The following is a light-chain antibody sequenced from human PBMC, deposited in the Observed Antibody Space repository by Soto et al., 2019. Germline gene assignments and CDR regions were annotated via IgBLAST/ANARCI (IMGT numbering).Light chain of an antibody. CDR2: GVS. V-gene: IGLV2-14*01. Sequence: QSALTQPASVSGSPGQSITVSCTGTSSDVGAYNYVSWYQQHPGKVPRLMIFGVSNRPSGVSYRFSGSKSGNTASLTISGLQAEDEAGYYCSSYTSSSTLVFGTGTKVTVL. J-gene: IGLJ1*01. CDR1: SSDVGAYNY. CDR3: SSYTSSSTLV.